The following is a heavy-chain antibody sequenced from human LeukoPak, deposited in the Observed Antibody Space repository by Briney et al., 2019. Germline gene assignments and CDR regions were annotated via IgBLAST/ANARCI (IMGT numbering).Heavy chain of an antibody. CDR3: ARDLVTVTKGFDI. CDR2: ISPSGST. CDR1: GGSFSDYY. D-gene: IGHD4-17*01. V-gene: IGHV4-34*01. J-gene: IGHJ3*02. Sequence: SETLSLTCAVYGGSFSDYYWSWIRQPPGKGLEWIGEISPSGSTNYSPSLKSRVTISIDTSKNQFSLKLTSVTAADTAVYYCARDLVTVTKGFDIWGQGTMVSVSS.